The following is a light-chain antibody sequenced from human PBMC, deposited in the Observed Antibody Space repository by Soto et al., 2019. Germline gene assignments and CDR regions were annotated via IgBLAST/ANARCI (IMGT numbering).Light chain of an antibody. CDR3: QQSYNSPQT. V-gene: IGKV1-39*01. CDR2: TAS. Sequence: DIQMTQSPSSLSASVGDRVTITCRASQNIRNYLNWYQQKPGKAPKLLIYTASSLQSGVPSRFSGVGSGTDFTLTISSLQPEDFATYFCQQSYNSPQTFGQGTKLEIK. CDR1: QNIRNY. J-gene: IGKJ2*01.